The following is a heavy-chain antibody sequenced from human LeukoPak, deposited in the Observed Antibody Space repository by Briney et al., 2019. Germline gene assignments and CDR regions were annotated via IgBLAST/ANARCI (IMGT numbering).Heavy chain of an antibody. CDR2: IYYSGST. CDR1: GGSISSYY. V-gene: IGHV4-59*01. J-gene: IGHJ3*02. D-gene: IGHD3-16*02. Sequence: SETLSLTCTVSGGSISSYYWSWIRQPPGKGLEWIGYIYYSGSTNYNPSLKSRVTISVDTSKNQFSLKLSSVTAADTAVYYCARGAIPSNDYDYVWGSYRPYAFDTWGQGTMVTVSS. CDR3: ARGAIPSNDYDYVWGSYRPYAFDT.